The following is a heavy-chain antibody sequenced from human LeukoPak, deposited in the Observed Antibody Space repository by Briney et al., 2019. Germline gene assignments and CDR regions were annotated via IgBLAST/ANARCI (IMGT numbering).Heavy chain of an antibody. CDR2: INHRGNT. J-gene: IGHJ3*02. V-gene: IGHV4-34*01. D-gene: IGHD6-6*01. CDR3: ARHGLVAARHAFDI. Sequence: IPSETLSLTCTVFYGSFSGYYWTWIRQPPGKGLEWIGEINHRGNTNYNPSLKSRVTILVDTSKDQFTLKLSSVTAADTTVYYCARHGLVAARHAFDIWGQGTMVTVSS. CDR1: YGSFSGYY.